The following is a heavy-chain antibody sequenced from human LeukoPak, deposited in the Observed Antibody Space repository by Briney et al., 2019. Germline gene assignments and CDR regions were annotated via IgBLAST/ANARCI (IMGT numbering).Heavy chain of an antibody. V-gene: IGHV3-23*01. J-gene: IGHJ3*02. D-gene: IGHD4-17*01. CDR3: ARAKTTVTTFDAFDI. Sequence: GGSLRLSCAASGFTFSNYAMSWVRQAPGRGLEWVSAVSGDADSTYYADSVKGRFTISRDNSKNTLYLQMNSLRTEDTAVYYCARAKTTVTTFDAFDIWGQGTMVTVSS. CDR2: VSGDADST. CDR1: GFTFSNYA.